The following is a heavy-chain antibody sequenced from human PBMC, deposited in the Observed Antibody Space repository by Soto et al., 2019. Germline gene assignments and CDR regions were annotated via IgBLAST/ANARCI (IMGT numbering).Heavy chain of an antibody. J-gene: IGHJ6*02. Sequence: EVQLVESGGGLVKPGGSLRLSCAASGFTFSSYSMNWVRQAPGKGLEWVSSISSSSSYIYYADSVKGRFTISRDNAKNSLYLQMNSLRAEDTAVYYCARDPPVSRDSSGWYLRSYYYYGMDVWGQGTTVTVSS. CDR1: GFTFSSYS. D-gene: IGHD6-19*01. CDR3: ARDPPVSRDSSGWYLRSYYYYGMDV. V-gene: IGHV3-21*01. CDR2: ISSSSSYI.